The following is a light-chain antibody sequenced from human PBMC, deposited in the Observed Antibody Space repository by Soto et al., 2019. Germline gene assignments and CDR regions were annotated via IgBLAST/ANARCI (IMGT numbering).Light chain of an antibody. CDR1: QGISNF. CDR2: AAS. Sequence: DIPMTQSPSSLSASVGDRVTITCRASQGISNFLAWYQQRPGKVPRLLIYAASTLQSGVPSRFSGRGFGTDFTLTITSLQPEDLATYYCQKYDIAPFTFGPGTTVDI. CDR3: QKYDIAPFT. J-gene: IGKJ3*01. V-gene: IGKV1-27*01.